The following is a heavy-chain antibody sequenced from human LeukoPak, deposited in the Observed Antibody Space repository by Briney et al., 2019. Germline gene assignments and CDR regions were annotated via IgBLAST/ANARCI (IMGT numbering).Heavy chain of an antibody. D-gene: IGHD3-9*01. CDR2: IRYDGSNK. CDR3: AKEGFDRGHNYFDY. CDR1: GFTFSDYY. J-gene: IGHJ4*02. V-gene: IGHV3-30*02. Sequence: GGSLRLSCAASGFTFSDYYMSWIRQAPGKGLEWVAFIRYDGSNKYYADSVKGRFTISRDNSKNTLYLQMNSLRAEDTAVYYCAKEGFDRGHNYFDYWGQGTLVTVSS.